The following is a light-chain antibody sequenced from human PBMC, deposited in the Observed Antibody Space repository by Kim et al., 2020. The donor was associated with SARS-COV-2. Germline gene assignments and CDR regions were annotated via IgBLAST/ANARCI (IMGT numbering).Light chain of an antibody. CDR3: GTWDSSLSAYV. CDR2: DNN. J-gene: IGLJ1*01. CDR1: SSNIGNNY. Sequence: GQKVTITGSGSSSNIGNNYVSWYQQPPSTAPKLLIYDNNKRPSGIPDRFSGSKSGTSATLGITGLQTGDEADYYCGTWDSSLSAYVFGTGTKVTVL. V-gene: IGLV1-51*01.